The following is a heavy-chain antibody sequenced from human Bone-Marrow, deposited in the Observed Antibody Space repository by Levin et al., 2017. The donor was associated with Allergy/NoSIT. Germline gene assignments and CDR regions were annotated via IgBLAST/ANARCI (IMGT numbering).Heavy chain of an antibody. Sequence: SETLSLTCTVSGGSINSYYWSWIRQPAGKGLEWIGRMYTSGSTNYNPSLKSRVTMSVDTSKNQFPLKLSSVTAADTAVYYCAKADSSGNYYWDFDLWGRGTLVTVSS. V-gene: IGHV4-4*07. CDR1: GGSINSYY. CDR2: MYTSGST. J-gene: IGHJ2*01. D-gene: IGHD3-22*01. CDR3: AKADSSGNYYWDFDL.